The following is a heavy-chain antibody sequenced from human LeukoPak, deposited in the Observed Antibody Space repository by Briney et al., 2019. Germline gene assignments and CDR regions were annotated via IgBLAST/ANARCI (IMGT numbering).Heavy chain of an antibody. Sequence: SETPSLTCAVSGGSISSSNWWSWVRQPPGKGLEWIGEIYHSGSTNYNPSLKSRVTISVDKSKNQFSLKLSSVTAADTAVYYCASYTAMVSIDYWGQGTLVTVSS. CDR1: GGSISSSNW. J-gene: IGHJ4*02. V-gene: IGHV4-4*02. D-gene: IGHD5-18*01. CDR3: ASYTAMVSIDY. CDR2: IYHSGST.